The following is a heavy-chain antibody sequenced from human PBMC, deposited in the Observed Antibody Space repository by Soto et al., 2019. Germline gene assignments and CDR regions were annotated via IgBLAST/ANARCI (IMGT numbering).Heavy chain of an antibody. V-gene: IGHV3-53*02. D-gene: IGHD4-17*01. CDR2: IYSGGST. CDR1: GFTVSSNY. J-gene: IGHJ4*02. CDR3: ARGLGWDYGDYVFRYYFDY. Sequence: EVQLVETGGGLIQPGGSLRLSCAASGFTVSSNYMSWVRQAPGKGLEWVSVIYSGGSTYYADSVKGRFTISRDNSKNTLYLQMNSLRAEDTAVYYCARGLGWDYGDYVFRYYFDYWGQGTLVTVSS.